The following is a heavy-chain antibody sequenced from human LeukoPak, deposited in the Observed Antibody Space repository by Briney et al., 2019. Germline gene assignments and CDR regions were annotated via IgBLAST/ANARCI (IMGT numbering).Heavy chain of an antibody. CDR2: IKQDGSEK. CDR3: ARGTMVRGVISSYYMDV. J-gene: IGHJ6*03. CDR1: GFTFSSYW. V-gene: IGHV3-7*01. Sequence: PGGSLRLSCAASGFTFSSYWMTWVRQAPGKGLEWVANIKQDGSEKHYMDSVKGRFTISRDNAKNTLYLQMNSLRAEDTAVYYCARGTMVRGVISSYYMDVWGKGTTVTISS. D-gene: IGHD3-10*01.